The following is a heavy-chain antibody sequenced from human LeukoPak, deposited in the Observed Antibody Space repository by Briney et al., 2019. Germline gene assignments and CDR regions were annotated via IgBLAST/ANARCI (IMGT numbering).Heavy chain of an antibody. CDR3: ARHGPESSSYDY. CDR1: GGSISSSSYC. V-gene: IGHV4-39*01. D-gene: IGHD6-6*01. J-gene: IGHJ4*02. CDR2: IYYSGST. Sequence: SETLSLTCTVSGGSISSSSYCWGWIRPPPGKGLEWIGCIYYSGSTYYTPSLNSPVTMYAHTSKNQFSLKLSSVTAADTAVYYCARHGPESSSYDYWGQGTLVTVSS.